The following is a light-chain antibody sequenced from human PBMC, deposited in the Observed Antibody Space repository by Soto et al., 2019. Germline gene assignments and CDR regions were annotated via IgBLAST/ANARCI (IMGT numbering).Light chain of an antibody. J-gene: IGKJ1*01. CDR2: DAS. CDR1: QSVSSY. Sequence: IVLTQSPATLSLSPGERATLSCRASQSVSSYLAWYQQKPGQAPRLLIYDASNRATGIPDRFSGSGSGTGFTLTISRLEPEGFAVYYCQQYGSSGTFGQGTKVDIK. CDR3: QQYGSSGT. V-gene: IGKV3-20*01.